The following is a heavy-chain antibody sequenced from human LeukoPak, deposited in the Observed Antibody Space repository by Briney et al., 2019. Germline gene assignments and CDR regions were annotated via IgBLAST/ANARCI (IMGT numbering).Heavy chain of an antibody. V-gene: IGHV3-15*01. D-gene: IGHD3-10*01. CDR3: TTDAPYYGSGSYFSDFQH. CDR2: IKSKADDGAT. Sequence: PGGSLRLSCAPSGFTFNNAWMSWVRQVPGKGLEGVGRIKSKADDGATDYAAPVKGGFTISRDDSNKTLHLQMNSLKTEDTGVYYCTTDAPYYGSGSYFSDFQHWGQGTLVTVSS. J-gene: IGHJ1*01. CDR1: GFTFNNAW.